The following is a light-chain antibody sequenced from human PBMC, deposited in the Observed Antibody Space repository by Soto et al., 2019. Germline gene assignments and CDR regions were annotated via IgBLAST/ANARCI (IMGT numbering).Light chain of an antibody. J-gene: IGKJ5*01. CDR1: QSVNSN. Sequence: EVVVTQAPATLPVSPGERATLSCRASQSVNSNYLAWYQQKPGQAPRLLIYGISKRATDIPDRFSGSGSGTEFTLTISSLQPEAFATYYCQQHGQWPITFGEGKRVEIK. CDR2: GIS. CDR3: QQHGQWPIT. V-gene: IGKV3D-15*01.